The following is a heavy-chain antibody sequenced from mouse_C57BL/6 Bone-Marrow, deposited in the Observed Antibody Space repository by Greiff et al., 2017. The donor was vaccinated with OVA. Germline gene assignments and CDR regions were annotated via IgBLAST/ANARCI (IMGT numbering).Heavy chain of an antibody. Sequence: QVQLKQSGAELMKPGASVKLSCKATGYTFTGYWIEWVKQRPGHGLEWIGEILPGSGSTNYNEKFKGKATFTADTSSNTAYMQLSSLTTEDSAIYDCARGGYLLWLRRRGGFDYWGQGTTLTVSS. D-gene: IGHD2-2*01. V-gene: IGHV1-9*01. CDR2: ILPGSGST. J-gene: IGHJ2*01. CDR1: GYTFTGYW. CDR3: ARGGYLLWLRRRGGFDY.